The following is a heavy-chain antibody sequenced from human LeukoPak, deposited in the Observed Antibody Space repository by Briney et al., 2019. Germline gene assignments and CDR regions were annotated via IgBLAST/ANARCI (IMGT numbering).Heavy chain of an antibody. J-gene: IGHJ4*02. CDR3: ARWVVEMAAEFDY. CDR1: GFTFSSYE. CDR2: ISSSGSSV. Sequence: PGGSLRLSCAASGFTFSSYEMNWVRQAPGKGLEWVSYISSSGSSVYYADSVKGRFTISRDNAKNSLYLQMNSLRAEDTAVYYCARWVVEMAAEFDYWGQGTLVTVSS. V-gene: IGHV3-48*03. D-gene: IGHD5-24*01.